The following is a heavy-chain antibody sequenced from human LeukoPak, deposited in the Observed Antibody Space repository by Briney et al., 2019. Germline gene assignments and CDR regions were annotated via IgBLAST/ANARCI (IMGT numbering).Heavy chain of an antibody. CDR2: IKKDGSDK. CDR1: GFTFNRHW. V-gene: IGHV3-7*01. D-gene: IGHD3-10*01. Sequence: GGSLRLSCVASGFTFNRHWMSWVRQAPGKGLEWVANIKKDGSDKNYVDSVKGRSTISRDNAKNSLYLQMNSLRAEDTAVYYCAREVDYYGSGSNFALDNWGQGTLVSVSS. CDR3: AREVDYYGSGSNFALDN. J-gene: IGHJ4*02.